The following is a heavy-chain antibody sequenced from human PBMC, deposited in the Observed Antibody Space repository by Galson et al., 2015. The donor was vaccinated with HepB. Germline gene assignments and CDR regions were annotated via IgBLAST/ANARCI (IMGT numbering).Heavy chain of an antibody. Sequence: SVKVSCKASGYTFTSYGISWVRQAPGQGLEWMGWISAYNGNTNYAQKLQGRVTMTTDTSTSTAYMELRSLRSDDTAVYYCARVEDCSSTSCPGDWFDPWGQGTLVTVSS. CDR1: GYTFTSYG. D-gene: IGHD2-2*01. CDR3: ARVEDCSSTSCPGDWFDP. CDR2: ISAYNGNT. V-gene: IGHV1-18*01. J-gene: IGHJ5*02.